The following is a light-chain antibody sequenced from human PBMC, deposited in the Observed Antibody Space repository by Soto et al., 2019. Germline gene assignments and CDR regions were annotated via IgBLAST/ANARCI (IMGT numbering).Light chain of an antibody. CDR3: QQLNPIT. CDR1: QGISSY. Sequence: DIQLTQSPSFLSASVGDRVTITCRASQGISSYLAWYQQQPGKAPKLLIYAASTLQSGVPSRFSGSGSGTEFTLTISSLQAEDFDTYYCQQLNPITFVQGTRLEIK. J-gene: IGKJ5*01. V-gene: IGKV1-9*01. CDR2: AAS.